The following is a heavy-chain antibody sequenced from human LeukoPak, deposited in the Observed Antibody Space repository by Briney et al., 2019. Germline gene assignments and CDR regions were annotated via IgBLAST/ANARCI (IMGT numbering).Heavy chain of an antibody. V-gene: IGHV1-24*01. D-gene: IGHD3-22*01. J-gene: IGHJ4*02. CDR3: ATAYYYDSSGYH. CDR1: GYTLTELS. CDR2: FDPEDGET. Sequence: ASVKVSCKVSGYTLTELSMHWVRQAPGKGLEWMGGFDPEDGETIYAQKFQGRVTMTEDTSTDTAYMELSSLRSEDTAVHYCATAYYYDSSGYHWGQGTLVTVSS.